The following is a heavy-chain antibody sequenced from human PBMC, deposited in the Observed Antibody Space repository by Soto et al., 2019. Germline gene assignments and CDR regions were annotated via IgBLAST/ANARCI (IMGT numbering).Heavy chain of an antibody. CDR2: MNQHGSDI. J-gene: IGHJ4*02. CDR1: GFTFSSYW. CDR3: ATDTYCPATCYRGHGN. V-gene: IGHV3-7*03. D-gene: IGHD2-8*02. Sequence: EVQLVESGGDLVQPGGSLRLSCAASGFTFSSYWMAWVRESPGKELEWVASMNQHGSDIQYVDSVRGRFTISRDNARNLLYLHMYNLRVEYTAIYYCATDTYCPATCYRGHGNWGQGTLVTVSS.